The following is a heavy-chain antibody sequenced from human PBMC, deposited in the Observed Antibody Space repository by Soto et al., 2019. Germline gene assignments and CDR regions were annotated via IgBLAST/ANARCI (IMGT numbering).Heavy chain of an antibody. D-gene: IGHD5-12*01. Sequence: QVQLVQSGAEVKKPGASVKVSCKASGYTFTSYDINWVRQATGQGLEWMGWMNPNSGNTGYAQKFQGRVTMTRNTSISTAYMELSSLRSEDTAVYYCARGQSGYGYLSLSYYYYYYMDVWGKGTTVTVSS. CDR3: ARGQSGYGYLSLSYYYYYYMDV. CDR1: GYTFTSYD. CDR2: MNPNSGNT. V-gene: IGHV1-8*01. J-gene: IGHJ6*03.